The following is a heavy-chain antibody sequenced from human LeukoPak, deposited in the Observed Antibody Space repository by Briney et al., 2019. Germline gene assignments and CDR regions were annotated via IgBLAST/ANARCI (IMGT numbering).Heavy chain of an antibody. Sequence: QPGGSLRLSCAASGFTFSRYWMHWVRQAPGKGLVWVSRINSDESDASYADSVKGRFTISRDNAKNTLYLQMNSLRAEDTAVYYCARDGSLPDYWGQGTLVTVSS. CDR1: GFTFSRYW. V-gene: IGHV3-74*01. CDR2: INSDESDA. J-gene: IGHJ4*02. CDR3: ARDGSLPDY.